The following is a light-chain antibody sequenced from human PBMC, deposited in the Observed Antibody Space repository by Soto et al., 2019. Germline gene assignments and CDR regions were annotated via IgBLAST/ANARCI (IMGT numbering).Light chain of an antibody. CDR1: RRYVGVYNY. V-gene: IGLV2-8*01. J-gene: IGLJ1*01. CDR2: EVY. CDR3: SSYVGTNSYV. Sequence: SLLTQPPPPAGAPGQSVTLSLTGTRRYVGVYNYVSWYQHHPGKAPKLIIYEVYKRPSGVPDSFSGSKSGNTAALTVSGLQAEDEADYYCSSYVGTNSYVFGTGTKVTVL.